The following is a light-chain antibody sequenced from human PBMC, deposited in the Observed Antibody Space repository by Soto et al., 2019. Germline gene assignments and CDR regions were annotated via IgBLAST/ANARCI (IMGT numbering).Light chain of an antibody. CDR1: QSVFKGSNNKDC. J-gene: IGKJ2*02. Sequence: DIVMTQSPDSLAVSLGERATINCKSSQSVFKGSNNKDCLAWYQQKPGQPPKLLLYWASTRESGVPDRFSGSGSGTDFTLTISRMQAEDVAIYYCQQFSSPPRCPFGQGTKLEIK. V-gene: IGKV4-1*01. CDR3: QQFSSPPRCP. CDR2: WAS.